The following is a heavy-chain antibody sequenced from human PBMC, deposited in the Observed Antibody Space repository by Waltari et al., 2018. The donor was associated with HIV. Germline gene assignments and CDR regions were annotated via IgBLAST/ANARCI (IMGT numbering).Heavy chain of an antibody. CDR1: GGSISRRSYY. J-gene: IGHJ6*02. CDR3: ARRDGSGWDNYYYGMDV. CDR2: IYYSGST. Sequence: QLQLQESGPGLVKPSETLSLTCTVPGGSISRRSYYWGWIRQPPGKGLEWIGSIYYSGSTYYNPSLKSRVTISVDTSKNQFSLKLSSVTAADTAVYYCARRDGSGWDNYYYGMDVWGQGTTVTVSS. D-gene: IGHD6-19*01. V-gene: IGHV4-39*01.